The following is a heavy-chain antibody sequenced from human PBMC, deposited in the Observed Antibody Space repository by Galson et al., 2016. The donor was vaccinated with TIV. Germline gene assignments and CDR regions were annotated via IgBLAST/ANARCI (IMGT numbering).Heavy chain of an antibody. CDR2: ISYDSSNI. J-gene: IGHJ6*02. CDR3: ASPRHGGFLRFSMDV. V-gene: IGHV3-30*03. Sequence: SLRLSCAGSGFTFSSYWMAWVRQAPGRGLEWVAVISYDSSNIYYADSVKGRFTISRDNSKNTLFLQMNRLSSNDSGVYFCASPRHGGFLRFSMDVWGQGTTVIVS. D-gene: IGHD3-3*01. CDR1: GFTFSSYW.